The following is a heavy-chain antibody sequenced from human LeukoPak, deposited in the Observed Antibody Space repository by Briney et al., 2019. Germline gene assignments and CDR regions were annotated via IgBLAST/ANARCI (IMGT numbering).Heavy chain of an antibody. CDR1: GGSFSGYY. D-gene: IGHD3-3*01. CDR2: INHSGST. V-gene: IGHV4-34*01. CDR3: ARGGILHPTYYDFWSGYYSYYYYYGMDV. J-gene: IGHJ6*02. Sequence: PSETLSLTCAVYGGSFSGYYWSWIRQPPGKGLEWIGEINHSGSTNYNPSLKSRVTISVDTSKNQFSLKLSSVTAADTAVYYCARGGILHPTYYDFWSGYYSYYYYYGMDVWGQGTTVTVSS.